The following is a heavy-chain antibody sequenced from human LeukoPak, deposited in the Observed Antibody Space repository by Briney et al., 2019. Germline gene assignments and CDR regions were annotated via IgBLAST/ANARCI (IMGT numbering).Heavy chain of an antibody. Sequence: GGSLRLSCAASGFTFSSYAMSRVRQAPGKGLEWGSAISGSGGSTYYADSVKGRFTISRDNSKDTLYLQMNSLRAEDTAVYYCAPLGVTTWLDYWGQGTLVTVSS. CDR1: GFTFSSYA. J-gene: IGHJ4*02. CDR3: APLGVTTWLDY. D-gene: IGHD4-17*01. V-gene: IGHV3-23*01. CDR2: ISGSGGST.